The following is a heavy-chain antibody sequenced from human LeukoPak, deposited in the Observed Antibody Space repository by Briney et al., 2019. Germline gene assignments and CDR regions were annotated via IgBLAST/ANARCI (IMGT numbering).Heavy chain of an antibody. J-gene: IGHJ4*02. D-gene: IGHD6-19*01. CDR3: AGAVAGKVPDY. CDR1: GFTFSSYW. CDR2: IKQDGSEK. Sequence: GGSLRLSCAASGFTFSSYWMSWVRQAPGKGLEWVANIKQDGSEKYYVDSVKGRFTISRDNAKNSLYLQMNSLRAEDTAVYYFAGAVAGKVPDYWGQGTLVTVSS. V-gene: IGHV3-7*04.